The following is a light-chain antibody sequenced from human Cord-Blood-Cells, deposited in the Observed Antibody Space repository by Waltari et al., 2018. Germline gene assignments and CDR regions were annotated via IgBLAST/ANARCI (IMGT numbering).Light chain of an antibody. J-gene: IGKJ4*01. V-gene: IGKV1-33*01. CDR1: QDISNY. Sequence: DIQMTQSPSSLSVSVGDSVTITCQASQDISNYLNWYQQKPGKAPKLLIYDASNLETGVPSRFSGSGSGTDFTFTISSLQPEDIATYYCQQYDNLPPLTFGGGTKVEIK. CDR3: QQYDNLPPLT. CDR2: DAS.